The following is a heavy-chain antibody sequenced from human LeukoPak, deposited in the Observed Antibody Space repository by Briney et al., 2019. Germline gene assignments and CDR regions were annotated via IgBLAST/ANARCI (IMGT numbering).Heavy chain of an antibody. CDR2: IYDSVIT. D-gene: IGHD3-10*01. CDR3: ARGPYGSGSYKNDY. CDR1: GGSVSSNSYY. V-gene: IGHV4-61*01. J-gene: IGHJ4*02. Sequence: SETLSLTCTVSGGSVSSNSYYWSWIRQPPGKGLEWIGYIYDSVITNYNPSLKSRVTISVDTSKNQFSLKLSSVTTADTAVYYCARGPYGSGSYKNDYWGQGTLVTVSS.